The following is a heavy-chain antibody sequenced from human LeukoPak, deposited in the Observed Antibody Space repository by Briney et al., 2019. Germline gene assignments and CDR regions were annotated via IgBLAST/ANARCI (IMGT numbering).Heavy chain of an antibody. D-gene: IGHD2-2*01. CDR3: ARIYCSSTSCSNWFDP. Sequence: ASVTVSCKASGYTFTSYYMHWVRQAPGQGLEWMGIINPSGGSTSYAQKFQGRATMTRDTSTSTVYMELSSLRSEDTAVYYCARIYCSSTSCSNWFDPWGQGTLVTVSS. J-gene: IGHJ5*02. CDR2: INPSGGST. V-gene: IGHV1-46*01. CDR1: GYTFTSYY.